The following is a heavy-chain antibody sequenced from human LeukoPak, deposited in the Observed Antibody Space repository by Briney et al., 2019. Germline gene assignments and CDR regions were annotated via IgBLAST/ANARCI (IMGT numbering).Heavy chain of an antibody. Sequence: PSETLSLTCAVSGGSISSGGYSWSWLRQPPGKGLEWIGYIYHSGSTYYNPSLKSRVTISVDRSKNQFSLKLSSVTAADTAVYYCARAGGSSWYTWFDPWGQGTLVTVSS. CDR3: ARAGGSSWYTWFDP. J-gene: IGHJ5*02. D-gene: IGHD6-13*01. CDR1: GGSISSGGYS. CDR2: IYHSGST. V-gene: IGHV4-30-2*01.